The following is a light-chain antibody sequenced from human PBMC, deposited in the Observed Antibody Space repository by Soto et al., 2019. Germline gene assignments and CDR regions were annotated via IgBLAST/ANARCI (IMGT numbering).Light chain of an antibody. V-gene: IGKV3D-20*02. CDR1: QSVSSSY. CDR2: GAS. J-gene: IGKJ5*01. Sequence: EILFAQSPGTLSLSPGERATLSCRASQSVSSSYLAWYQRTPGQAPRLLIYGASSRDTGIPARFSGSGSGTDLTLPLNRLEPEDFEVDYCQQRSSWPTTFGQGTRLEIK. CDR3: QQRSSWPTT.